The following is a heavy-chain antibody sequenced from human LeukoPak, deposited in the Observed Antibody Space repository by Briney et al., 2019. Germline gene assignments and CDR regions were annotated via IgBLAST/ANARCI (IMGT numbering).Heavy chain of an antibody. CDR2: INPSGGST. CDR1: GYIFTNYY. Sequence: ASVKVSCKASGYIFTNYYMHWVRQAPGQGLEWMGTINPSGGSTTYAQKFQGRVTMTRDTSTSPVYMELSSLRAEDTAVYYCARDHGSAYYRAPRHWGQGTLVTVSS. J-gene: IGHJ4*02. CDR3: ARDHGSAYYRAPRH. D-gene: IGHD3-10*01. V-gene: IGHV1-46*01.